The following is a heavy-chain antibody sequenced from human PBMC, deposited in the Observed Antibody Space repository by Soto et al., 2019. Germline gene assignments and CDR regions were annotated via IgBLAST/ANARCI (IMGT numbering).Heavy chain of an antibody. V-gene: IGHV6-1*01. Sequence: PSQTLSLTCAISGDSVSSNSATWNWIRQSASRCREWLGRTYYRAKWYNEYALSVTGRMTITPDTSTIHFSLQLNSVTPEDTAVYYCASNVGAYFHYWGQGTLVTVSS. J-gene: IGHJ4*02. D-gene: IGHD2-15*01. CDR1: GDSVSSNSAT. CDR2: TYYRAKWYN. CDR3: ASNVGAYFHY.